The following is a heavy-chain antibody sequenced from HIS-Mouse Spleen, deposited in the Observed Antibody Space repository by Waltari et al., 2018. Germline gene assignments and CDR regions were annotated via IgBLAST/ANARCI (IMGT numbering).Heavy chain of an antibody. D-gene: IGHD1-7*01. V-gene: IGHV4-34*01. CDR2: INHSGST. CDR3: ACYYWNYGTDY. Sequence: QVQLQQWGAGLLKPSETLSLTCAVYGGSFSGYYWSWIRQPLGKGREWIGEINHSGSTNDNPYLKSQVTISVDTSKNQFSLTLSSMTAPDTAVFSGACYYWNYGTDYCSQGTLVT. CDR1: GGSFSGYY. J-gene: IGHJ4*02.